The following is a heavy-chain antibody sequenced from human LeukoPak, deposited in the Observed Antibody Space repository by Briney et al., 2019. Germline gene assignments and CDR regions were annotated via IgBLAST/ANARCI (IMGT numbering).Heavy chain of an antibody. V-gene: IGHV4-34*01. D-gene: IGHD1-7*01. CDR1: GGSFSGYY. J-gene: IGHJ6*04. CDR3: ARGAWNFSRALDV. CDR2: INHSGST. Sequence: SETLSLACAVYGGSFSGYYWSWIRQPPGKGLEWIGEINHSGSTNYNPSLKSRVTISVDTSKNQFSLKLSSVTAADTAVYHCARGAWNFSRALDVWGKGTTVTVSS.